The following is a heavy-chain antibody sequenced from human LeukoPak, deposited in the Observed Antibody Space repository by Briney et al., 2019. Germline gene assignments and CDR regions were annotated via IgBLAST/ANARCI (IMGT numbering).Heavy chain of an antibody. CDR2: LWYDGSNK. Sequence: GGSLRLSCAASGFTFSSYGMHWVRQAPGKGLEWVAVLWYDGSNKYYADSMKGRFTISRDNSKNTLYLQMNSLRAEDTAVYYCAKGTRHGLDSSGYYFDYWGQGTLVTVSS. J-gene: IGHJ4*02. CDR1: GFTFSSYG. CDR3: AKGTRHGLDSSGYYFDY. D-gene: IGHD3-22*01. V-gene: IGHV3-33*06.